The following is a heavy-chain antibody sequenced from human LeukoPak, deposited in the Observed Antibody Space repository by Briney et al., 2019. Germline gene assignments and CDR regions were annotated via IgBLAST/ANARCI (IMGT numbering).Heavy chain of an antibody. CDR3: TRGRRATHDY. CDR2: IRSKAYGGTT. D-gene: IGHD1-26*01. Sequence: GGSLRLSCTASGFTFGDYSMNWVRQAPGKGLEWVGFIRSKAYGGTTEYAESVKGRFTISRDDSKSIAYLQMNSLKTEDTAVYYCTRGRRATHDYWGQGTLVTVSS. J-gene: IGHJ4*02. V-gene: IGHV3-49*04. CDR1: GFTFGDYS.